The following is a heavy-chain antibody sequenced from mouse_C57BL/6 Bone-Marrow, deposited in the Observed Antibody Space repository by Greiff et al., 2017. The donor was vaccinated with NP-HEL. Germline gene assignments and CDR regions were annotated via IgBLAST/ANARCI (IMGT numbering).Heavy chain of an antibody. D-gene: IGHD2-12*01. CDR2: IDPETGGT. Sequence: VQLQQSGAELVRPGASVTLSCKASGYTFTDYEMHWVKQTPVHGLEWIGAIDPETGGTASNQKFTGKAILTADKSSSTAYMELRSLTSEDSAVYYCTRVGDSSGGAWFAYWGQGTLVTVSA. CDR1: GYTFTDYE. CDR3: TRVGDSSGGAWFAY. J-gene: IGHJ3*01. V-gene: IGHV1-15*01.